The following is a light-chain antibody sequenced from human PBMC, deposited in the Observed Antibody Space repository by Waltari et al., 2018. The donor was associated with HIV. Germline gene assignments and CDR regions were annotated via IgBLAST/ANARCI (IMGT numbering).Light chain of an antibody. V-gene: IGKV1-5*03. CDR1: QSISSW. Sequence: DIQMTQSPSTLSASVGDRVTITCRASQSISSWLAWYQQKPGKAPKLLIQKASSLESGVPSRFSGSGSGTEFTLTISSLQPDDFATYYGQQYNSYLYTFGQGTKLEIK. J-gene: IGKJ2*01. CDR2: KAS. CDR3: QQYNSYLYT.